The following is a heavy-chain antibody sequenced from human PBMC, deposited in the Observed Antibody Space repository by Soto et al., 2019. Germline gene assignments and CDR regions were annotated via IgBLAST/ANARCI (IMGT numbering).Heavy chain of an antibody. J-gene: IGHJ6*02. CDR1: GGSISSSSYY. CDR3: ARQGGLGYCSGGSCRVRGYYYYGMDV. CDR2: IYYSGST. D-gene: IGHD2-15*01. Sequence: SETLSLTCTVSGGSISSSSYYWGWIRQPPGKGLEWIGSIYYSGSTYYNPSLKSRVTISVDTSKNQFSLKLSSATAADTAVYYCARQGGLGYCSGGSCRVRGYYYYGMDVWGQGTTVTVSS. V-gene: IGHV4-39*01.